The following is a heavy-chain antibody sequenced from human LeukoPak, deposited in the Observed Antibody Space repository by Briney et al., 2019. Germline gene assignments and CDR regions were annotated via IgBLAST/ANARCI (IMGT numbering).Heavy chain of an antibody. V-gene: IGHV4-4*02. Sequence: PSGTLSLTCAVSGDSISNDHWWSCVRQSPGKGLEWIGEIHQSESTNYNPSFESRLTISVDKSKNQFSLNLRSVTAADTAVYYCARAEHYCLDYLGQGTLVTVSS. D-gene: IGHD3-10*01. J-gene: IGHJ4*02. CDR1: GDSISNDHW. CDR2: IHQSEST. CDR3: ARAEHYCLDY.